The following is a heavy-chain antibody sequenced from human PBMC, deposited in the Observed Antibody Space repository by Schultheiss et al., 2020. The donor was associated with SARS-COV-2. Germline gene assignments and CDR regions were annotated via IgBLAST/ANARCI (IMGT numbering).Heavy chain of an antibody. J-gene: IGHJ4*02. CDR3: ARTNSGSWYQSGTDY. D-gene: IGHD6-13*01. Sequence: GGSLRLSCAASGFTFSNYGMHWVRQAPGKGLEWVADIYYDGSNKYYADSVKGRFTVSRDNSKNTLHLQMNSLRGEDTAVYYCARTNSGSWYQSGTDYWGQGSLVTAAS. V-gene: IGHV3-30*03. CDR1: GFTFSNYG. CDR2: IYYDGSNK.